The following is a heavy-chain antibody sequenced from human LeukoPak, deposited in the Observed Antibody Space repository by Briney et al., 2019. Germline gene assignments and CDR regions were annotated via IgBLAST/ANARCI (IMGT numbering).Heavy chain of an antibody. Sequence: SETLSLTCAVSGGSFRNYYWSWIRQPPGKGLEWIGEINDSGRINYNPSLMSRVTVSVDTYKNQFSLRLTSVTATDTAVYYCARRWNYGRNYYIDVWGNGATVSVSS. CDR1: GGSFRNYY. CDR2: INDSGRI. CDR3: ARRWNYGRNYYIDV. V-gene: IGHV4-34*01. J-gene: IGHJ6*03. D-gene: IGHD1-7*01.